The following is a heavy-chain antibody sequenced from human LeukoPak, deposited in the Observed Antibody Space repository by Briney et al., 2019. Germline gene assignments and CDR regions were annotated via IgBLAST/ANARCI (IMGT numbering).Heavy chain of an antibody. V-gene: IGHV1-46*01. D-gene: IGHD2-8*01. CDR2: INPRGGST. CDR3: ASFFCTSGLCYYIDY. CDR1: GYTFTGYY. J-gene: IGHJ4*02. Sequence: ASVKVSCKASGYTFTGYYMHWVRQAPGQGLEWMGIINPRGGSTSYTQKFQGRVTMTRDTSTSTVYMELSSLRAEDTGVYYCASFFCTSGLCYYIDYWGQGTLVTASS.